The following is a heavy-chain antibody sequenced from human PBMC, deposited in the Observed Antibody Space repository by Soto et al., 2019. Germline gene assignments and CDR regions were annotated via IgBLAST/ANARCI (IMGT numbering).Heavy chain of an antibody. CDR1: GGSISSYY. V-gene: IGHV4-59*01. D-gene: IGHD4-17*01. CDR3: ASVADYGDSRTFDY. J-gene: IGHJ4*02. CDR2: IYYSGST. Sequence: SETLSLTCTVSGGSISSYYWSWIRQPPGKGLEWIGYIYYSGSTNYNPSLKSRVTISVDTSKNQFSLKLSSVTAADTAVYYCASVADYGDSRTFDYWGQGTLVTVSS.